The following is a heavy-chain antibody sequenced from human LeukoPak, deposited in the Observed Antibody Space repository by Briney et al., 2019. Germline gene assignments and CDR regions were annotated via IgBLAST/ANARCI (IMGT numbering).Heavy chain of an antibody. CDR2: ISAYNGNT. D-gene: IGHD4-17*01. V-gene: IGHV1-18*01. J-gene: IGHJ5*02. CDR1: GYTFTSYG. CDR3: ARDDYGDYSEGFDP. Sequence: ASVKVSCKASGYTFTSYGISWVRQAPGQGLEWMGWISAYNGNTNYAQKLQGRVTMTTDTSTSTAYMELRSLRSDVTAVYYCARDDYGDYSEGFDPWGQGTLVTVSS.